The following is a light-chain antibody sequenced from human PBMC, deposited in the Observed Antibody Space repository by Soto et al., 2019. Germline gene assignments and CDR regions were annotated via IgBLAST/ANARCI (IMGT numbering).Light chain of an antibody. CDR3: QKNNSVPLT. Sequence: DIQMTQSPSSLSASVGDRVTITCRASQGISSYLAWYQQKPGQVPTLLIYAASTSQSGVPSRFSGSGSGTDFTLTSSSLQPEDAATYYWQKNNSVPLTFGGGTKVEIK. CDR2: AAS. CDR1: QGISSY. J-gene: IGKJ4*01. V-gene: IGKV1-27*01.